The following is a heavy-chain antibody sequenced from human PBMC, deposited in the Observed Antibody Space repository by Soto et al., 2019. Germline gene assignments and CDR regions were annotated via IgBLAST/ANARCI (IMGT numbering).Heavy chain of an antibody. CDR3: ARDKYYDFWIGYSNYYFDY. V-gene: IGHV3-7*03. Sequence: PGGSLRLSCAASGFTFSNYWMSRVRQAPGKGLAWVADIKQDGTEKYYVDSVKGRFTISRDNAKNSLCLQMNSLRAEDTAVYYCARDKYYDFWIGYSNYYFDYWGQGALVTVSS. D-gene: IGHD3-3*01. J-gene: IGHJ4*02. CDR1: GFTFSNYW. CDR2: IKQDGTEK.